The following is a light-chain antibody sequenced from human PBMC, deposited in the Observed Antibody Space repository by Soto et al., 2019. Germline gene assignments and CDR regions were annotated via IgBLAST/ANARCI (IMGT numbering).Light chain of an antibody. CDR3: LVIFTGVGGV. V-gene: IGLV7-46*01. CDR1: TGAVTSGHY. CDR2: DTS. Sequence: QAVVTQEPSLTVSPGGTVTLTCGSSTGAVTSGHYPHWFQQKPGQAPRTLIYDTSIRHSWTPARFSGSLLGGKAALTLSGAQPEDEADYSCLVIFTGVGGVFGTGTKLTVL. J-gene: IGLJ1*01.